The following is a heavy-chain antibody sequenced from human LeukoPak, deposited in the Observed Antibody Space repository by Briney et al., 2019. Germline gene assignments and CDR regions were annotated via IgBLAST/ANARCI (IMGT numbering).Heavy chain of an antibody. CDR2: INHSGST. J-gene: IGHJ4*02. CDR3: ARGQRITMTD. V-gene: IGHV4-34*01. Sequence: PSETLSLTCAVYGGSFSGYYWSWIRQPPGKGLEWIGEINHSGSTNYNPSLKSRVAISVDTSRNQFSLRLSSVTAADTAVYYCARGQRITMTDWGQGTLVTVSS. D-gene: IGHD3-22*01. CDR1: GGSFSGYY.